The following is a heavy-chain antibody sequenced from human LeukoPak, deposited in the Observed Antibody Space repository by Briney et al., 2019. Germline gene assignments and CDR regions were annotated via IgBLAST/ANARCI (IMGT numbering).Heavy chain of an antibody. CDR2: TDHSGST. CDR3: ARRSPGARGVDY. Sequence: SETLSLTCTVYGGSVSGYYWIWIRQPPGKGLEWIGETDHSGSTKYNPSLKSRVTISIDTSKNQFSLNLSSVTAADTAVYYCARRSPGARGVDYWGQGTLVTVSS. J-gene: IGHJ4*02. CDR1: GGSVSGYY. V-gene: IGHV4-34*01.